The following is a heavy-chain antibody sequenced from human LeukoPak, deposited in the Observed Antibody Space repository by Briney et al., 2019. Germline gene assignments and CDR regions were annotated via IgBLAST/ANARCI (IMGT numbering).Heavy chain of an antibody. V-gene: IGHV4-59*08. CDR1: GGSIGSDY. J-gene: IGHJ4*02. Sequence: PSETLSLTCTVSGGSIGSDYWTWIRQPPGKGLEYIGYIYYTGGTNYNPSLKSRVTISVDTSKNQFALKLSSVTAADTAVYFCAKYGNSGWVIDNWGQGTLVTVSS. CDR3: AKYGNSGWVIDN. D-gene: IGHD6-19*01. CDR2: IYYTGGT.